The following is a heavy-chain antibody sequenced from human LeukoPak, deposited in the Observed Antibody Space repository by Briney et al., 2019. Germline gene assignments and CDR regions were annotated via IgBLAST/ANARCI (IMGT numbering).Heavy chain of an antibody. V-gene: IGHV3-30*03. Sequence: PGGSLRLSCAASAFTFSNYGMHWVRQAPGKGLEWVSLISSDGYNKYYADSVKGRFTISRDNSKNTLYLQMNSLRAEDTAVYYCARDGDYDSSGYLSHWGQGTLVTVSS. CDR2: ISSDGYNK. J-gene: IGHJ4*02. CDR3: ARDGDYDSSGYLSH. CDR1: AFTFSNYG. D-gene: IGHD3-22*01.